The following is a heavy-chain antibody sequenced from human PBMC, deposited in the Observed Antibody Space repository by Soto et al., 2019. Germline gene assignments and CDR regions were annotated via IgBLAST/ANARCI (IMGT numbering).Heavy chain of an antibody. CDR1: GFTFSSYS. Sequence: GESLKISCAASGFTFSSYSMNWVRQAPGKGLEWVSSISSSSSYIYYADSVKGRFTISRDNAKNSLYLQMNSLRAEDTAVYYCARDMITFGGGKDYWGQGTLVTVSS. J-gene: IGHJ4*02. CDR2: ISSSSSYI. V-gene: IGHV3-21*01. CDR3: ARDMITFGGGKDY. D-gene: IGHD3-16*01.